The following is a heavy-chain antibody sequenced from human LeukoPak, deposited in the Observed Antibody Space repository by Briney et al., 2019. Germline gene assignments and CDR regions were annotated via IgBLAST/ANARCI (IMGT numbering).Heavy chain of an antibody. CDR3: ARDPDYGGNSSRY. CDR1: RGTFNNQA. D-gene: IGHD4-23*01. V-gene: IGHV1-69*04. Sequence: SSVTVSYLASRGTFNNQAISWLRQAPGQGREWIGRIIPILGIANYAQKFQGRVTITADKCTSTAYMELSSLRSEDTAVYYCARDPDYGGNSSRYWGEGTLVTVAS. J-gene: IGHJ4*02. CDR2: IIPILGIA.